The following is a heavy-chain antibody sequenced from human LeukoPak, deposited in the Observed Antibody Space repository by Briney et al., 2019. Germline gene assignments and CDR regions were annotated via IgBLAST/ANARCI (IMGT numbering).Heavy chain of an antibody. CDR1: GFTFSSYS. CDR3: ASPSLNLYDAFGI. CDR2: ISSSSSYI. V-gene: IGHV3-21*01. J-gene: IGHJ3*02. Sequence: GGSLRLSCAASGFTFSSYSMNWVRQAPGKGLEWVSSISSSSSYIYYADSVKGRFTISRDNAKNSLYLQVNSLRAEDTAVYYCASPSLNLYDAFGIWGQGTMVTVSS.